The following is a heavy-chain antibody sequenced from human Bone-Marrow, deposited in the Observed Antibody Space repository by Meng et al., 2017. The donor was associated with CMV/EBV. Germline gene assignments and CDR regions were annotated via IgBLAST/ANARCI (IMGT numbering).Heavy chain of an antibody. J-gene: IGHJ6*02. CDR2: ISSSSSYI. D-gene: IGHD2-2*02. V-gene: IGHV3-21*01. Sequence: GASLKISCAASGFTFSSYSMNWVRQAPGKGLEWVSSISSSSSYIYDADSVKGRFTISRDNAKNSLYLQMNSLRAEDTAVYYCARDRRYCSSTSCYTGRYYYYGMDVWGQGTTVTVSS. CDR3: ARDRRYCSSTSCYTGRYYYYGMDV. CDR1: GFTFSSYS.